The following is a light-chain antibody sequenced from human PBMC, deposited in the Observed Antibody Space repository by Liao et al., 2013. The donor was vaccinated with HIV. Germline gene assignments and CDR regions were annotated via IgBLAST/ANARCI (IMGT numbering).Light chain of an antibody. CDR1: KLGDKY. CDR3: QVWDRGPAL. Sequence: SYEVTQPPSVSVSPGQTASIICSGDKLGDKYVSWYLQRPGQSPVLVIYQDSKRPSGIPGRFSGSSSGNTGTLTISGTQPMDEGDYYCQVWDRGPALFGGGTKLTVL. J-gene: IGLJ2*01. V-gene: IGLV3-1*01. CDR2: QDS.